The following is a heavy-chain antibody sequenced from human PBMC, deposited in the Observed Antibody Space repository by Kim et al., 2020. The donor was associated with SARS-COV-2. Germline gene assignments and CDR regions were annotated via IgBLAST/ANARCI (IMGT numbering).Heavy chain of an antibody. Sequence: SETLSLTCTVSGGSISSYYWSWIRQPPGKGLEWIGYIYNSGSTNYNPSLKSRVTISVDTSKKQFSLKLSSVTAADTAVYYCARDPRHYYGSGSYYKRYYYYMDVWGKGTTVTVSS. J-gene: IGHJ6*03. D-gene: IGHD3-10*01. CDR1: GGSISSYY. V-gene: IGHV4-59*01. CDR3: ARDPRHYYGSGSYYKRYYYYMDV. CDR2: IYNSGST.